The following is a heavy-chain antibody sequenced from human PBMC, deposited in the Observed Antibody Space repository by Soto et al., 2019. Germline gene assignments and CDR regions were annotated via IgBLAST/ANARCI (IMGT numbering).Heavy chain of an antibody. Sequence: ASLKVSCKASGYTFTSYAMHWVRQAPGQRLEWMGWINAGNGNTKYSQKFQGRVTITRDTSASTAYMELSSLRSEDTAVYYCARFYGYSSSWYTLDYYYYGMDVWGQGTTVTVSS. CDR2: INAGNGNT. CDR1: GYTFTSYA. V-gene: IGHV1-3*01. D-gene: IGHD6-13*01. CDR3: ARFYGYSSSWYTLDYYYYGMDV. J-gene: IGHJ6*02.